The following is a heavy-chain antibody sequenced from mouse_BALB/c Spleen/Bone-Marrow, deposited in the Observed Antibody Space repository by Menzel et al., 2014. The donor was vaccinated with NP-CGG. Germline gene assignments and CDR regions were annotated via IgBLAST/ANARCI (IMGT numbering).Heavy chain of an antibody. J-gene: IGHJ3*01. CDR2: IDPYNGGT. CDR1: GYAFTSYN. V-gene: IGHV1S135*01. CDR3: TRENYVISPAY. D-gene: IGHD1-1*01. Sequence: VQLQQSGPELVKPGASVKVSCKASGYAFTSYNMYWVKQSHGKSLEWIGYIDPYNGGTSYNQKFKGKATLTVDKSSNTTYIHLNSLTSEDSAFYYCTRENYVISPAYLGQRALVTVSA.